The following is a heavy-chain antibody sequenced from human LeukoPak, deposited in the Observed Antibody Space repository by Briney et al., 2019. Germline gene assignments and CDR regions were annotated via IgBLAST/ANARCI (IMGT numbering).Heavy chain of an antibody. CDR2: FDPEDGET. V-gene: IGHV1-24*01. Sequence: GSSVKVSCKVSGYTLTELSMHWVRQAPGKGLEWMGGFDPEDGETIYAQKFQGRVTMTEDTSTDTDYMELSSLRSEDTAVYYCATWRNIPDHFDYWGQGTLVTVSS. CDR3: ATWRNIPDHFDY. D-gene: IGHD2-21*01. J-gene: IGHJ4*02. CDR1: GYTLTELS.